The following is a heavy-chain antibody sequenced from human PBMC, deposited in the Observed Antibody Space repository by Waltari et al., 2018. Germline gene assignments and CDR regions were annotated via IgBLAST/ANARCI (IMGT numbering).Heavy chain of an antibody. V-gene: IGHV4-34*01. CDR1: GGSFSGYY. D-gene: IGHD1-26*01. CDR3: ARLAGALGDY. CDR2: IHNRGST. J-gene: IGHJ4*02. Sequence: QVQLQQWGTGLLKPSQTLSPPCAIYGGSFSGYYWTWIRQPPGKGLEWIGEIHNRGSTNYNPSLKSRVTISVDTSKNQFSLKLNSVTAADTAVYYCARLAGALGDYWGQGTLVTVSS.